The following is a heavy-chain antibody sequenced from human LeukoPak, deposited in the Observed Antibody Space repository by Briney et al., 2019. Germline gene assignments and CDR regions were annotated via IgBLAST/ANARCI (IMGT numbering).Heavy chain of an antibody. CDR2: IIPIFGIA. V-gene: IGHV1-69*04. J-gene: IGHJ5*02. CDR1: GGTFSSYA. Sequence: ASVKVSCKASGGTFSSYAISWVRQAPGQGLEWMGRIIPIFGIANYAQKFQGRVTITADKSTSTAYMELSSLRSEDTAVYYCARGPRSTPNCFDPWGQGTLVTVSS. CDR3: ARGPRSTPNCFDP.